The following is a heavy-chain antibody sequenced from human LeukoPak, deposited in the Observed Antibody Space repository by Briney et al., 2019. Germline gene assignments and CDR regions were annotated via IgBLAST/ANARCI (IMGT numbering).Heavy chain of an antibody. D-gene: IGHD2-2*01. V-gene: IGHV4-38-2*01. CDR3: ARYCSSTSCILRGFDY. CDR2: IYHTGST. Sequence: SETLSLTCSVSGYSFTSGHYWGWIRQPPGKGLEWIGNIYHTGSTHYNPSLKSRVTISVDTSKNQFSLKLSSVTAADTAEYYCARYCSSTSCILRGFDYWGQGTLVTVSS. J-gene: IGHJ4*02. CDR1: GYSFTSGHY.